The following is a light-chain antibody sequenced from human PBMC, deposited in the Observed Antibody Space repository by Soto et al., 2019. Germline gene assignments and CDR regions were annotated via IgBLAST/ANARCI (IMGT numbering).Light chain of an antibody. CDR1: SSDIGDNY. Sequence: QSVLTQPPSVSAAPGQKVTISCSGSSSDIGDNYVSWYQHLPGTAPKLLIYETNKRPSGIPDRFSGSKSGTSATLGITGLQAGDEADYYCGTWDSSLSIFVFGTGTKVTVL. CDR2: ETN. CDR3: GTWDSSLSIFV. V-gene: IGLV1-51*02. J-gene: IGLJ1*01.